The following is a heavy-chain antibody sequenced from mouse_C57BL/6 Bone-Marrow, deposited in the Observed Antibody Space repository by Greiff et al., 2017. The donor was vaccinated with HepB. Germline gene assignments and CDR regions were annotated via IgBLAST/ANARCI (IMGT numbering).Heavy chain of an antibody. Sequence: VQLQQSGPELVKPGASVKISCKASGYAFSSSWMNWVKQRPGKGLEWIGRIYPGDGDTNYNGKFKGKATLTADKSSSTAYMQLSSLTSEDSAVYFCARSPYYYGSRHFDYWGQGTTLTVSS. J-gene: IGHJ2*01. V-gene: IGHV1-82*01. CDR2: IYPGDGDT. D-gene: IGHD1-1*01. CDR3: ARSPYYYGSRHFDY. CDR1: GYAFSSSW.